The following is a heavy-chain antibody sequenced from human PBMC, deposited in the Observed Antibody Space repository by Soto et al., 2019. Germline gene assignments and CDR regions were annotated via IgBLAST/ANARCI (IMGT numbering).Heavy chain of an antibody. CDR2: ISSRGKTI. CDR1: GFTFSDDY. CDR3: ARETTVTIFDK. V-gene: IGHV3-11*01. J-gene: IGHJ4*02. D-gene: IGHD4-17*01. Sequence: QEQLVESGGSLVKPGGSLRLSCAASGFTFSDDYMSWIRQAPGRGLEWVSDISSRGKTIFYADSVKGRFTISRDNAKNSLYLLMNSLRADDTAVYYCARETTVTIFDKWGQGTLVTVSS.